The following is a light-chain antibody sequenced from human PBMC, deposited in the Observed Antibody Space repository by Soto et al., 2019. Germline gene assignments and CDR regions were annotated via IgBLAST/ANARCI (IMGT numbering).Light chain of an antibody. V-gene: IGKV1-5*01. CDR2: DAS. J-gene: IGKJ5*01. Sequence: DIQMTQSPSTLSASVGDRVTITCRASQTVNTWLAWYQQKPGKAPKVLIFDASSLKTGVPSRFSGSGSETEFTLTITSLQSEDFAVYHCQQYSKWPITFGQGTRLEIK. CDR1: QTVNTW. CDR3: QQYSKWPIT.